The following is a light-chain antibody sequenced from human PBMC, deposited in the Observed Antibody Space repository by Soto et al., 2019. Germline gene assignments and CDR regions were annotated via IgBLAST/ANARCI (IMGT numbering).Light chain of an antibody. Sequence: QSVLTQPHSVSGSPGQSVTISCTGTSSDVGAYNYVSWYQQHPGQAPKFMIYDVSKRPSGVPDRFSGSKSGNTASLTISGLQADDEADYYCCSYAGTYSYVFGTGTKVTVL. CDR3: CSYAGTYSYV. CDR2: DVS. CDR1: SSDVGAYNY. V-gene: IGLV2-11*01. J-gene: IGLJ1*01.